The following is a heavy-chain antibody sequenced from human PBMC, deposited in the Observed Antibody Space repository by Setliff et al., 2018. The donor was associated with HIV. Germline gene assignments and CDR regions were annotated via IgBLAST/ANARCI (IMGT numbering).Heavy chain of an antibody. Sequence: CAVSGYSISSGCYWGWIRQPPGKGLEWIGTIYYSGSTNYNPSLESRVSISIDTPKNQFSLRLSSVTAADTAVYYCARGHTWNYYGGDYFDYWGQGSLVTVSS. V-gene: IGHV4-38-2*01. J-gene: IGHJ4*02. CDR2: IYYSGST. CDR3: ARGHTWNYYGGDYFDY. CDR1: GYSISSGCY. D-gene: IGHD1-7*01.